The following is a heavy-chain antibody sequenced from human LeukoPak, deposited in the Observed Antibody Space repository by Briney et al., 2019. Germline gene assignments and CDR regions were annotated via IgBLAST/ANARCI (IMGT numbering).Heavy chain of an antibody. D-gene: IGHD3-10*01. CDR3: ARETPEYYYGSGSYSAFDY. V-gene: IGHV4-39*07. CDR1: GGSISSSSYY. CDR2: IYYSGST. J-gene: IGHJ4*02. Sequence: SETLSLTCTVSGGSISSSSYYWGWIRQPPGKGLEWIGCIYYSGSTNYNPSLKSRVTISVDTSKTQFSLKLSSVTAADTAVYYCARETPEYYYGSGSYSAFDYWGQGTLVTVSS.